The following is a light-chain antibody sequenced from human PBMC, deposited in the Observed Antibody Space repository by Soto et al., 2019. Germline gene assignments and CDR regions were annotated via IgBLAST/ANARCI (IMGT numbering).Light chain of an antibody. CDR2: DVV. J-gene: IGLJ1*01. Sequence: QSALTQAPSASGSPGRSVTVSCTGTNRDVGTHNYVSWYQQYPGKAPKLLIYDVVKRPSGIPHRFSGSKSGNTASLTVSGLQADDEADYYCFSYAGGSTFVFGTGTKVTVL. CDR3: FSYAGGSTFV. V-gene: IGLV2-8*01. CDR1: NRDVGTHNY.